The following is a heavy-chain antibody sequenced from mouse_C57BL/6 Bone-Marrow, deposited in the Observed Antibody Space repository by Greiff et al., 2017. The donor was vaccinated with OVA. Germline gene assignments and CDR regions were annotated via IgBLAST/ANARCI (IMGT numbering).Heavy chain of an antibody. J-gene: IGHJ3*01. CDR2: IYPGSGST. Sequence: VQLQQPGAELVKPGASVKMSCKASGYTFTSYWITWVKQRPGQGLEWIGDIYPGSGSTNYNEKFKSKATLTVDTSSSTAYMQLSSLTSEDSAVYYCARWTTVVPGAWFAYWGQGTLVTVSA. V-gene: IGHV1-55*01. CDR3: ARWTTVVPGAWFAY. D-gene: IGHD1-1*01. CDR1: GYTFTSYW.